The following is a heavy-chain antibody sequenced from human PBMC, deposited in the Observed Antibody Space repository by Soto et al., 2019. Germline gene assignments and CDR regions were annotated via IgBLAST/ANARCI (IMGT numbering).Heavy chain of an antibody. V-gene: IGHV4-59*01. CDR3: ERDQSATLMDV. CDR1: GGSISSYY. J-gene: IGHJ6*02. D-gene: IGHD1-1*01. Sequence: SETLSLTCTVSGGSISSYYWSWLRQPPGKGLEWIGYIHYSGSTNYNPSLKSRVTISVDTSKDQFSLKLSSVTAADTAVYYCERDQSATLMDVWGQGTTVTVSS. CDR2: IHYSGST.